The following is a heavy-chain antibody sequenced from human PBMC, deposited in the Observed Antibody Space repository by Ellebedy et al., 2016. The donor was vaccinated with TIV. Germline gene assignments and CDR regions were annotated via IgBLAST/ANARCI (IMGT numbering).Heavy chain of an antibody. D-gene: IGHD4-17*01. V-gene: IGHV3-7*01. CDR3: ATDGSYGDYLSPAHASVM. CDR1: GFSFRSYW. J-gene: IGHJ3*02. Sequence: GGSLRLSCATSGFSFRSYWMSWVRQAPGKGLEWVANMRQDGGDKYYVDSVKGRFTISRDNAKRSLYLQMNSLRAEDTAVYYCATDGSYGDYLSPAHASVMWGQGTLVSVSS. CDR2: MRQDGGDK.